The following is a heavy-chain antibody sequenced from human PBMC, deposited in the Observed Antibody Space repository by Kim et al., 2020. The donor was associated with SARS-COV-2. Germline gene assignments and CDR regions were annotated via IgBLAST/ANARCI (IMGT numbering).Heavy chain of an antibody. CDR1: GGSISSSNW. D-gene: IGHD2-2*01. J-gene: IGHJ4*02. Sequence: SETLSLTCAVSGGSISSSNWWSWVRQPPGKGLEWIGEIYHSGSTNYNPSLKSRVTISVDKSKNQFSLKLSSVTAADTAVYYCASSSGAVVVPAAAFDYWGQGTLVTVSS. CDR2: IYHSGST. CDR3: ASSSGAVVVPAAAFDY. V-gene: IGHV4-4*02.